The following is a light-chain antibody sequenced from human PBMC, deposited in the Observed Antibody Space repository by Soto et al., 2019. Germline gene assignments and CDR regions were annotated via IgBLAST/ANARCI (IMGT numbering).Light chain of an antibody. Sequence: QSVLTQPPSASGTPGKRVTISCSGSSSNIGSNYVYWYQQLPGTAPKLLIYRNNQLPSGVHDRFSGSKSGTSASLAISGLRSEDEADYYCAAWDDSLSGRVFGTGTKVTVL. J-gene: IGLJ1*01. V-gene: IGLV1-47*01. CDR2: RNN. CDR3: AAWDDSLSGRV. CDR1: SSNIGSNY.